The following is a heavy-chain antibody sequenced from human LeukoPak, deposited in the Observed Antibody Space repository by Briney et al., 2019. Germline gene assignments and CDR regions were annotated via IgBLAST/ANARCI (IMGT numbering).Heavy chain of an antibody. CDR3: ATIHNCSGGSCYSPYYYYHYMDV. CDR2: IIPIFGTA. V-gene: IGHV1-69*06. D-gene: IGHD2-15*01. J-gene: IGHJ6*03. Sequence: SVKVSCKASGCTFSSYAISWVRQAPGQGLEWMGGIIPIFGTANYAQKFQGRVTITADKSTSTAYMELSSLRSEDTAVYYCATIHNCSGGSCYSPYYYYHYMDVWGKGTTVTVSS. CDR1: GCTFSSYA.